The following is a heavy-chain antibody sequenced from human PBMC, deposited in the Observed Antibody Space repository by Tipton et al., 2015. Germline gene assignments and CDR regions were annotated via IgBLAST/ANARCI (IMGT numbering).Heavy chain of an antibody. CDR3: ACQDYDSLTRDYQTVDY. CDR2: INDSGKS. V-gene: IGHV4-34*01. Sequence: TLSLTCAVSGESVSKYYWSWIRQSPGKGLEWIGEINDSGKSNYNPSLKSRVTISVDTSKTQFSLKMTSVTAADTAVYYCACQDYDSLTRDYQTVDYWGQGTLVTVSS. D-gene: IGHD3-9*01. CDR1: GESVSKYY. J-gene: IGHJ4*02.